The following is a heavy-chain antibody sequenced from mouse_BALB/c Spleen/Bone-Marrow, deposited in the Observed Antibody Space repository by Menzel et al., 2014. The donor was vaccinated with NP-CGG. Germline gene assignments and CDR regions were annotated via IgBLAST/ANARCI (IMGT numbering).Heavy chain of an antibody. D-gene: IGHD1-1*01. CDR1: GFDFSRYW. Sequence: EVMLVESGGGLVQPGGSLKLSCAASGFDFSRYWMSWVRQAPGKGLEWIGKINPDSSTINYTPSLKDKFIISRDNAKNTLYLQMSKVRSEDTALYYCARLNYYGSLFVWGAGTTVTVSS. CDR2: INPDSSTI. V-gene: IGHV4-1*02. J-gene: IGHJ1*01. CDR3: ARLNYYGSLFV.